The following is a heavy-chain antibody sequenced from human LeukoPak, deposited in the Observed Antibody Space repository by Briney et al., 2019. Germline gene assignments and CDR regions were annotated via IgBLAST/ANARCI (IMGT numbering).Heavy chain of an antibody. Sequence: GASVKVSCKASGYTFTSYDINWVRQATGQGLEWMGRMNPNSGNTGYAQKFQGRVTITTDESTSTAYMELRSLRSDDTAVYYCARDTVYDFWSGYYTREHDAFDIWGQGTMVTVSS. CDR1: GYTFTSYD. CDR3: ARDTVYDFWSGYYTREHDAFDI. D-gene: IGHD3-3*01. J-gene: IGHJ3*02. CDR2: MNPNSGNT. V-gene: IGHV1-8*03.